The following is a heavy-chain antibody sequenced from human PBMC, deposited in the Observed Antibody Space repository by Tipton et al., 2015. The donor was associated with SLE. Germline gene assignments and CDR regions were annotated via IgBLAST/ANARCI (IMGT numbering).Heavy chain of an antibody. J-gene: IGHJ5*02. Sequence: LRLSCTVSGGSISSGGSYWNWIRQRPGKGLEWIGYIHHRGGTYSSPSLRSRVIISVDTSKNQFSLKLTSVTAADTAEYYCARDAHGGYGRFDPWGQGTLVTVSS. V-gene: IGHV4-31*02. D-gene: IGHD5-12*01. CDR3: ARDAHGGYGRFDP. CDR2: IHHRGGT. CDR1: GGSISSGGSY.